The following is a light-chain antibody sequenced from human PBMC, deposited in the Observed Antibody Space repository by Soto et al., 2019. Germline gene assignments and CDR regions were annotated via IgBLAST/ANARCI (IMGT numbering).Light chain of an antibody. Sequence: DIQMTQSPSSLSASVGDRVTITCRASQGISNYIASYQQKPGKAPKLLIYAASTLQSGVPARFSVSGSGTDFTLTINSLQPEDVATYSCQKYSSVPLFGPGTKVDIK. CDR3: QKYSSVPL. J-gene: IGKJ3*01. CDR1: QGISNY. V-gene: IGKV1-27*01. CDR2: AAS.